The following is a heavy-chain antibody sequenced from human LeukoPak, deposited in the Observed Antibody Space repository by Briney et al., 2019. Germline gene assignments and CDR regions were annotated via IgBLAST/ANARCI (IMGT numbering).Heavy chain of an antibody. J-gene: IGHJ5*02. V-gene: IGHV3-21*01. D-gene: IGHD3-9*01. CDR1: GFTFSSYS. CDR3: ARDPGYRYFDWSHQGGWFDP. Sequence: GGSLRLSCAASGFTFSSYSMNWVRQAPGKGLEWVSSISSSSSYIYYADSVKGQFTISRDNAKNSLYLQMNSLRAEDTAVYYCARDPGYRYFDWSHQGGWFDPWGQGTLVTVSS. CDR2: ISSSSSYI.